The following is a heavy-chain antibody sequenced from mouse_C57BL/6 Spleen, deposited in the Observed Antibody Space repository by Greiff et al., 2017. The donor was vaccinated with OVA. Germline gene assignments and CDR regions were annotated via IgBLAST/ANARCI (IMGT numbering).Heavy chain of an antibody. V-gene: IGHV1-72*01. J-gene: IGHJ2*01. CDR1: GYTFTSYW. CDR3: ATITTVFDY. Sequence: QVQLKQPGAELVKPGASVKLSCKASGYTFTSYWMHWVKQRPGRGLEWIGRIDPNSGGTKYNEKFKSKATLTVDKPSSTAYMQLSSLSSEDSAVYYCATITTVFDYWGQGTTLTVSS. D-gene: IGHD1-1*01. CDR2: IDPNSGGT.